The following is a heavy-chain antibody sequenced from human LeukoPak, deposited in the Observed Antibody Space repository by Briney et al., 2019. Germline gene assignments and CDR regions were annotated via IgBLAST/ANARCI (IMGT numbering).Heavy chain of an antibody. J-gene: IGHJ4*02. Sequence: GGSLRLSCAASGFTFSSYWMSWVRQAPGKGLEWVSAISGSGGSTYYADSVKGRFTISRDNAKNSLYLHMDSLRAEDTAVYYCARGAYSSGWAYFDHWGQGTLVTVSS. CDR3: ARGAYSSGWAYFDH. CDR2: ISGSGGST. V-gene: IGHV3-23*01. D-gene: IGHD6-19*01. CDR1: GFTFSSYW.